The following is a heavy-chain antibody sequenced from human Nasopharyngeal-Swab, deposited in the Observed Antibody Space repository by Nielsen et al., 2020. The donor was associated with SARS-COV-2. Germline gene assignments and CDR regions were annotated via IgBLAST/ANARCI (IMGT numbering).Heavy chain of an antibody. CDR3: AKDYDIGY. CDR1: GFIFGNYA. V-gene: IGHV3-23*01. Sequence: GESLKISCVASGFIFGNYAMAWVRQAPGKGLEWVSAIGGNGARTHYADSVRGRFIISRDNSKSTLGLQMNSLRAEDTAVYYCAKDYDIGYWGQGTLVTVSS. CDR2: IGGNGART. D-gene: IGHD3-9*01. J-gene: IGHJ4*02.